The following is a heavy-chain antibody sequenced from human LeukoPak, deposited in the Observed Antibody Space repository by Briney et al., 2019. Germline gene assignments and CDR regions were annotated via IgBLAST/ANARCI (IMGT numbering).Heavy chain of an antibody. D-gene: IGHD6-13*01. CDR1: GFTFSTYA. CDR2: INHSGST. V-gene: IGHV4-34*01. Sequence: PGGSLRLSCAASGFTFSTYAMSWIRQPPGKGLEWIGEINHSGSTNYNPSLKSRVTISVDTSKNQFSLKLSSVTAADTAVYYCARGSRQQQTRVGWFDPWGQGTLVTVSS. CDR3: ARGSRQQQTRVGWFDP. J-gene: IGHJ5*02.